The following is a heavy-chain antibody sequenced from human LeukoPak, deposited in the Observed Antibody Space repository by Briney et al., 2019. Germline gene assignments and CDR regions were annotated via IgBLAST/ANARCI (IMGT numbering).Heavy chain of an antibody. D-gene: IGHD2-21*02. CDR3: AKQGVPAIMWFDS. CDR2: IQYDESNK. V-gene: IGHV3-30*02. CDR1: AFTFSSFG. J-gene: IGHJ5*01. Sequence: GGSLRLSCAASAFTFSSFGMHWVRQAPGKGLEWVAFIQYDESNKNYADSVKGRFTISRDNSKNTLYLQMNSLRAEDTAVYYCAKQGVPAIMWFDSWGQGTLVTVSS.